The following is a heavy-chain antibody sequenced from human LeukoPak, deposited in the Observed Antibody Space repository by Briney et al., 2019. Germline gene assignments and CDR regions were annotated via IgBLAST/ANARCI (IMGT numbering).Heavy chain of an antibody. CDR2: ISYDGSNR. D-gene: IGHD1-26*01. J-gene: IGHJ4*02. CDR3: AKAPRKGSYLGFFAY. CDR1: GFTFSSYG. V-gene: IGHV3-30*18. Sequence: GGSLRLSRAASGFTFSSYGMHWVRQAPGKGLEWVAVISYDGSNRYYADSVKGRFTISRDNSKNTLYLQMNSLRAEDTAVYYCAKAPRKGSYLGFFAYWGQGTLVTVSS.